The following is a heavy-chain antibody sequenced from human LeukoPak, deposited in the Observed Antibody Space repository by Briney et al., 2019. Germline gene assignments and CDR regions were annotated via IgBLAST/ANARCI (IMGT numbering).Heavy chain of an antibody. CDR1: GFRCTDYS. V-gene: IGHV3-23*01. D-gene: IGHD2-2*01. J-gene: IGHJ6*02. Sequence: PGGSLRLSCAASGFRCTDYSMSWVRQAPGKGLEWVAGLGRSGEYKYYADSVKGRFTISRDNSKDTVSLQMNSLRAEDSSIYFCVKDRPCETCMPMDAWGQGTTVTVSS. CDR3: VKDRPCETCMPMDA. CDR2: LGRSGEYK.